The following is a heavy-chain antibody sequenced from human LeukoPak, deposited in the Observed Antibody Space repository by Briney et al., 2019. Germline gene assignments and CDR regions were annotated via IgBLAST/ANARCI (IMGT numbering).Heavy chain of an antibody. CDR3: ARGTHVLLWFGELSIHPGVFDY. Sequence: KASETLSLTCTVSGGSISSYYWSWIRQPPGKGLEWIGYIYYSGSTNYNPSLKSRVTISVDTSKDQFSLKLSSVTAADTAVYYCARGTHVLLWFGELSIHPGVFDYWGQGTLVTVSS. J-gene: IGHJ4*02. CDR1: GGSISSYY. D-gene: IGHD3-10*01. V-gene: IGHV4-59*01. CDR2: IYYSGST.